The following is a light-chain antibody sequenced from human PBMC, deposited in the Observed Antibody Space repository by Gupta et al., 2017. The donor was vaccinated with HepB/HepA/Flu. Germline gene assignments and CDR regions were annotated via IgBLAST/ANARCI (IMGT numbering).Light chain of an antibody. V-gene: IGLV3-9*01. J-gene: IGLJ2*01. CDR1: DFRGQK. CDR2: RDF. Sequence: SYELTQPRSVSVALGQTARIPCGGTDFRGQKVPWYQQKPGQAPVLVVFRDFNRPPGPPERFSGSTSGNTATLTITSAQAADEGDYYCQVWDNKSVVFGGGTKLTVL. CDR3: QVWDNKSVV.